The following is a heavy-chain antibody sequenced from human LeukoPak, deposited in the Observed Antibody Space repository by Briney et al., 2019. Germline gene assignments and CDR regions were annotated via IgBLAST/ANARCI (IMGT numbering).Heavy chain of an antibody. CDR1: GYTFTSYD. Sequence: GASVKVSCKASGYTFTSYDINWVRQATGQGLEWMGWMNPNSGNTGYAQKFQGRVTMTRNTSISTAYMELSSLRSEDTAVYYCARGSLDYDDNRFDPWGQGTLVTVSS. CDR2: MNPNSGNT. D-gene: IGHD3-3*01. J-gene: IGHJ5*02. V-gene: IGHV1-8*01. CDR3: ARGSLDYDDNRFDP.